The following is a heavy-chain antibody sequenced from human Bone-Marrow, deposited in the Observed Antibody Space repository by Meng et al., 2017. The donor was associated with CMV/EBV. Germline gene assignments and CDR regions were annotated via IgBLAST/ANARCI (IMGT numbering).Heavy chain of an antibody. J-gene: IGHJ5*02. Sequence: GGSLRLSCAASGFTFSNFWMHWVRQAPGKGLVWVSRINLHGSRTSYADSVKGRFTISRDNAKSTLYLQMNSLRAEDTALYYCAREGQGGNWFDPWGQGTLVTVSS. CDR1: GFTFSNFW. CDR2: INLHGSRT. V-gene: IGHV3-74*03. CDR3: AREGQGGNWFDP.